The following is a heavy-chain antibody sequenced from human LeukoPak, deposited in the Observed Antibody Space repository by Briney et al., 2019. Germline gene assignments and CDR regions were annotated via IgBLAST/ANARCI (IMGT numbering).Heavy chain of an antibody. V-gene: IGHV1-2*02. D-gene: IGHD2-15*01. CDR2: INPNSGGT. CDR1: GYTFTGYY. CDR3: ARDVDVVVAANYYYYYGMDV. J-gene: IGHJ6*02. Sequence: GASVKLSCKASGYTFTGYYMHWVRQAPGQGLEWMGWINPNSGGTNYAQKFQGRVTMTRDTFISTAYMELSRLRSDDTAVYYCARDVDVVVAANYYYYYGMDVWGQGTTVTVSS.